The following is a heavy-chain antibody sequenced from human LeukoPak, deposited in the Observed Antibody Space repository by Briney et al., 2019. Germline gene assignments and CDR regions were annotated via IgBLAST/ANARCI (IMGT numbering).Heavy chain of an antibody. CDR2: VYYSTNT. Sequence: SETLSLTCTVSDGSISSYYWDWIRQPPGKGLEWIGNVYYSTNTYYNPSLKSRVTISVDTSKNQFSLKLSSVTAADTAIYYCARHSRSAYSGYENAFDIWGQGTVVTVSS. V-gene: IGHV4-39*01. CDR3: ARHSRSAYSGYENAFDI. CDR1: DGSISSYY. D-gene: IGHD5-12*01. J-gene: IGHJ3*02.